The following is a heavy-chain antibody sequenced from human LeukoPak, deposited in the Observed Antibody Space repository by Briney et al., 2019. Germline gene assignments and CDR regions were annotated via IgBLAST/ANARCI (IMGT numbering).Heavy chain of an antibody. CDR3: ARASQWLAFDN. J-gene: IGHJ4*02. V-gene: IGHV3-66*01. Sequence: GGSLRLSCAASRFTVTNNYMSWGRQAPGKGLEWVSVIYNGDNTNYADSVKGRFTISRDHSQNTLFLHMNGLRAEDTAVYFCARASQWLAFDNWGQGTLVTVSS. CDR2: IYNGDNT. CDR1: RFTVTNNY. D-gene: IGHD6-19*01.